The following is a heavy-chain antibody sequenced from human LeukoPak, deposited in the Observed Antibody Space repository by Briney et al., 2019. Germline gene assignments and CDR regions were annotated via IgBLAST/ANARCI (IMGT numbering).Heavy chain of an antibody. CDR3: ARVGTGEYAHAFDI. J-gene: IGHJ3*02. V-gene: IGHV4-4*02. CDR2: INLSGSI. CDR1: NGSISSSNW. D-gene: IGHD4-17*01. Sequence: SETLSLTCVVCNGSISSSNWWSWLRPPPGKGLEWIGEINLSGSINYNPSLKSRVIISLDKSNNQFSLKLSSVTAGDTAVYYCARVGTGEYAHAFDIWGQGTMVTVSS.